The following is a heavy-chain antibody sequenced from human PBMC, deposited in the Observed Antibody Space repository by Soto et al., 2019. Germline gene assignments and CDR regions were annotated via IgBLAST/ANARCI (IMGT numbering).Heavy chain of an antibody. V-gene: IGHV3-64*01. Sequence: PVGSLRLPCEASGFTFSGQIIHWVLQAPGKGLEFLSGINDNGHVTYHANSVKGRFTISRDNSKNTLYLQMGSLNTDDTAVYYCATTAFFGVVAGPLDYWGQGALVTVTS. CDR3: ATTAFFGVVAGPLDY. CDR2: INDNGHVT. D-gene: IGHD3-3*01. J-gene: IGHJ4*02. CDR1: GFTFSGQI.